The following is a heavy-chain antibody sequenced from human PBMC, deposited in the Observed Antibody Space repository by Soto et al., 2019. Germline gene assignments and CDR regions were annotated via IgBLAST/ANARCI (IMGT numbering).Heavy chain of an antibody. J-gene: IGHJ4*02. D-gene: IGHD6-19*01. CDR2: MNPNSGNT. CDR1: GYTFTSYD. V-gene: IGHV1-8*01. Sequence: ASVKVSCKASGYTFTSYDINWVRQATGQGLEWMGWMNPNSGNTGYAQKFQGRVTMTRNTSISTAYMELSSLRSEDTAVYYCALLPSGIAVAEPDYWSQGTLVTVSS. CDR3: ALLPSGIAVAEPDY.